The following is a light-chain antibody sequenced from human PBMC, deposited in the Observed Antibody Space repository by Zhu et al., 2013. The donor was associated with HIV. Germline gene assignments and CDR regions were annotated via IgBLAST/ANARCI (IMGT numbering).Light chain of an antibody. J-gene: IGLJ2*01. CDR3: DSYTSNSPXGV. CDR1: SSDIGDYNF. V-gene: IGLV2-14*01. Sequence: QSALTQPASVSGSPGQSITISCTGTSSDIGDYNFVSWYQQHPGKAPKLIIFEVINRPSGVSHRFSASKSGNTASLTISGLQPEDEADYYCDSYTSNSPXGVFGGGTKLTV. CDR2: EVI.